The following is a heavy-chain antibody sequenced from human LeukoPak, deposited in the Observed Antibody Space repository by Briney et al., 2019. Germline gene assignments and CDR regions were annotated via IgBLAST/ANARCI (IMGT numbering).Heavy chain of an antibody. CDR2: ITPILGIA. V-gene: IGHV1-69*04. CDR3: ARDRVTTTPFDI. J-gene: IGHJ3*02. Sequence: WASVKVSCKASGGTFSSYAISWVRQAPGQGLEWMGRITPILGIANYAQKFQGRVTITADKSTSTAYMELSSLRSEDTAVYYCARDRVTTTPFDIWGKGTMVTVSS. D-gene: IGHD4-17*01. CDR1: GGTFSSYA.